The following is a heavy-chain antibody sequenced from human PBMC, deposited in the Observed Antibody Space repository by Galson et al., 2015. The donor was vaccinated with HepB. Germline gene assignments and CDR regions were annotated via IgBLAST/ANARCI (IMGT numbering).Heavy chain of an antibody. CDR2: IRTKSNTYAK. Sequence: SLRLSCAASGFTFSASAMHWVRQASGKGLEWIGRIRTKSNTYAKAYAASVKGRFTISRDDSRNMAYLQMNSLRTEDTAVYYCSSYDNSYGKRAYYQNFWGQGTLVTVSS. D-gene: IGHD3-22*01. V-gene: IGHV3-73*01. CDR3: SSYDNSYGKRAYYQNF. J-gene: IGHJ4*02. CDR1: GFTFSASA.